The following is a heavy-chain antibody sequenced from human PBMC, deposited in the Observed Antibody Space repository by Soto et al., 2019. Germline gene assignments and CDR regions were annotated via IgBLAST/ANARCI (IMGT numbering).Heavy chain of an antibody. J-gene: IGHJ4*02. V-gene: IGHV4-34*01. CDR3: ARTTRERYFDS. D-gene: IGHD4-4*01. Sequence: SESLSLTCTVHGGSLSDFYWSWIRQSPGKGLEWIGEVNPVGSTYYNPSLKSRVTISVDASQSQFSLSLVSVTAADTAIYFCARTTRERYFDSCGPGTLVT. CDR2: VNPVGST. CDR1: GGSLSDFY.